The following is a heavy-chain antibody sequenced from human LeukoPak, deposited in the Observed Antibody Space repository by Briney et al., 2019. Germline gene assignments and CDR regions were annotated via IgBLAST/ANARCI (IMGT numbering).Heavy chain of an antibody. D-gene: IGHD3-9*01. J-gene: IGHJ3*02. V-gene: IGHV4-34*01. Sequence: PSETLSLTCAVYGGSFSGYYWSWIRQPPGKGLEWIGEINHSGSTNYNPSLKSRVTISVDTSKNQFSLKLSSVTAADTAVYYCARGRRRYFDSDAFDIWGQGTMDTVSS. CDR2: INHSGST. CDR3: ARGRRRYFDSDAFDI. CDR1: GGSFSGYY.